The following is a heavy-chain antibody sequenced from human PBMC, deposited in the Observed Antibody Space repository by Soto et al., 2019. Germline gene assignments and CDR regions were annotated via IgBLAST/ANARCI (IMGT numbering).Heavy chain of an antibody. CDR2: IRSKANSYAT. Sequence: EVQLVESGGGLVQPGGSLKLSCAASGFTFSGSAMHWVRQASGKGLEWVGRIRSKANSYATAYAASVKGRFTISRDDSKNTAYLQMNSLKTEDTAVYYCTSHDYGDQRGVDYRGQGTLVTVSS. V-gene: IGHV3-73*02. CDR3: TSHDYGDQRGVDY. CDR1: GFTFSGSA. J-gene: IGHJ4*02. D-gene: IGHD4-17*01.